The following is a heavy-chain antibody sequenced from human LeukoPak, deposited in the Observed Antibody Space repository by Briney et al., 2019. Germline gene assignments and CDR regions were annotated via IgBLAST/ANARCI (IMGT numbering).Heavy chain of an antibody. Sequence: SETLSLTCTVSGVSVNSGDYFWSWIRQPPGKGLEWIGYIYYIGSSYYNPSFRSRVTIAVDTSKNQFSLKLNSVTAADTAVYYCARGGRPDYWGQGTLVTVSS. D-gene: IGHD6-25*01. CDR3: ARGGRPDY. CDR2: IYYIGSS. V-gene: IGHV4-30-4*01. J-gene: IGHJ4*02. CDR1: GVSVNSGDYF.